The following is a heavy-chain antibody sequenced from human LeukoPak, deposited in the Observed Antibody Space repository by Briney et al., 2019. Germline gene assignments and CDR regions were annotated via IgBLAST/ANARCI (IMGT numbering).Heavy chain of an antibody. CDR3: TTGRYSGSYYVSY. CDR2: IKSITDGGTT. Sequence: GGSLRLSCAASGFTFSNAWMSWVRQAPGKGLEWVGRIKSITDGGTTDYAAPVKGRFTISRDDSKNTLYLQMNSLKTEDTAVYYCTTGRYSGSYYVSYWGQGTLVTVSS. CDR1: GFTFSNAW. J-gene: IGHJ4*02. D-gene: IGHD1-26*01. V-gene: IGHV3-15*01.